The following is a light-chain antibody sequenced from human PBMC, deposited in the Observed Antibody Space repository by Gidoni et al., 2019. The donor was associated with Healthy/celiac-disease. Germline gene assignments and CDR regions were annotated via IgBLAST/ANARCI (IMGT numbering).Light chain of an antibody. Sequence: SALTQPRSVSGSHGQSVTISCTGTSSDVGKIDHVSWYLQRPGQVPKLMIYDVFKRPSGVPDRFSGSRSGNTASLTISGLQADDEGEYYCCAYAGSYTLVFGGGTELTVL. CDR3: CAYAGSYTLV. CDR1: SSDVGKIDH. V-gene: IGLV2-11*01. CDR2: DVF. J-gene: IGLJ3*02.